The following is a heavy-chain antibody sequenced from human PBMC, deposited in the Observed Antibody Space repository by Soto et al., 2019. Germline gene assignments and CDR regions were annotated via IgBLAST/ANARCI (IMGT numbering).Heavy chain of an antibody. CDR2: IYYSGST. CDR1: GGSISSYY. J-gene: IGHJ4*02. D-gene: IGHD2-21*02. CDR3: ASSAGAPYCGGDCSPFDY. Sequence: QVQLQESGPGLVKPSETLSLTCTVSGGSISSYYWSWIRQPPGKGLEWIGYIYYSGSTNYNPSLKSRVTISVDTSKNQFSLKLSSVTAADTAVYYCASSAGAPYCGGDCSPFDYWGQGTLVTVSS. V-gene: IGHV4-59*01.